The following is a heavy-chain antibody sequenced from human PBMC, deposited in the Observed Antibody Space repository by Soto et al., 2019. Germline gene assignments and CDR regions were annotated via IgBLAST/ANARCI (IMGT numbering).Heavy chain of an antibody. V-gene: IGHV3-21*01. J-gene: IGHJ4*02. CDR3: EGYCSGGSCYSESDY. Sequence: GGSLRLSCAASGFTFSSYSMNWVRLAPGKGLEWVSSISSSISSIYYADSVKGRFTISRDNAKNSLYLQMNSLRAEDSAVYYCEGYCSGGSCYSESDYWGQGTLVTVSS. CDR1: GFTFSSYS. D-gene: IGHD2-15*01. CDR2: ISSSISSI.